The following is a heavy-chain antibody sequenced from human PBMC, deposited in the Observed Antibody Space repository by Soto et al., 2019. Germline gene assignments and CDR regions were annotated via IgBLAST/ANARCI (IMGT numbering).Heavy chain of an antibody. CDR1: GCTFSSYG. J-gene: IGHJ4*02. V-gene: IGHV3-30*03. CDR3: GAGQYFSDY. CDR2: ISYDGSDK. Sequence: QVQLVESGGGVVQPGRSLRLSCAASGCTFSSYGMHWVRQAPGKGLEWVALISYDGSDKYYADSVKGRFTISRDNSKTTLYLQMTSLRVEDTAVYYCGAGQYFSDYWGQGSLVTVSS. D-gene: IGHD6-13*01.